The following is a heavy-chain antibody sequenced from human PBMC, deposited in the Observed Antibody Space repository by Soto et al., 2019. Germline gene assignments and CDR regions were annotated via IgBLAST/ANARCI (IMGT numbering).Heavy chain of an antibody. CDR2: IIPIFGTA. CDR3: ARVIHYDNWFDP. Sequence: SVKVSCKASGYTFTSYASSWVRQAPGQGLEWMGGIIPIFGTANYAQKFQGRVTITADESTSTAYMELSSLRSEDTAVYYCARVIHYDNWFDPWGQGTLVTVSS. J-gene: IGHJ5*02. CDR1: GYTFTSYA. D-gene: IGHD3-16*01. V-gene: IGHV1-69*13.